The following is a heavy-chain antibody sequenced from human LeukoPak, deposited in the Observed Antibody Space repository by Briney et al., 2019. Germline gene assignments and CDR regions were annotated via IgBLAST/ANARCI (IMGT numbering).Heavy chain of an antibody. Sequence: SQTLSLTCTVSGGSISSGSYYWSWIRQPAGKGLEWIGRIYTSGSTNYNPSLKSRVTISVDTSKNQFSLKLSSVTAADTAVYYCARGTLSSGWYGGTRRLYDAFDIWGQGTMVTVSS. D-gene: IGHD6-19*01. J-gene: IGHJ3*02. CDR2: IYTSGST. CDR3: ARGTLSSGWYGGTRRLYDAFDI. V-gene: IGHV4-61*02. CDR1: GGSISSGSYY.